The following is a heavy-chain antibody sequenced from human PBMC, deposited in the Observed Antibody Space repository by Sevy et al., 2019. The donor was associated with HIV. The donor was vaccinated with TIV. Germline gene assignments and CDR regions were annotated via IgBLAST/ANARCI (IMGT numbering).Heavy chain of an antibody. V-gene: IGHV4-59*12. CDR2: IYYSGST. Sequence: SETLSLTCTVSGGSISSYYWSWVRQPPGKGLEWIGYIYYSGSTNYNPSLNSRVTKSVDTSKNQFSLKLSSVTAADTAVYYCARRFMVRGVSGYYYYGMDVWGQGTTVTVSS. J-gene: IGHJ6*02. CDR3: ARRFMVRGVSGYYYYGMDV. CDR1: GGSISSYY. D-gene: IGHD3-10*01.